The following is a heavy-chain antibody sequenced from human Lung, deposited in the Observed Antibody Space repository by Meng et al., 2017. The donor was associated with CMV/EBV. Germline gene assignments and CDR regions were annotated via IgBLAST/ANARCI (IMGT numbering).Heavy chain of an antibody. J-gene: IGHJ6*04. CDR2: MNPNSGNT. Sequence: ASXXVSXKASGYTFTTYDINWVRQATGQGLEWMGWMNPNSGNTGYAQKFQGRVTMTRVTSISTAYMELSRLTSDDTAVYYCARSRIEVEPDGKKIKYYNYGMDVWXKGTTVTGAS. CDR3: ARSRIEVEPDGKKIKYYNYGMDV. V-gene: IGHV1-8*01. CDR1: GYTFTTYD. D-gene: IGHD2-15*01.